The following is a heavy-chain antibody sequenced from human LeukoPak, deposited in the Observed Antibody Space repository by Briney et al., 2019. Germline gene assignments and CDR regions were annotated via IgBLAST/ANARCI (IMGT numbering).Heavy chain of an antibody. V-gene: IGHV3-11*05. CDR3: ARDNYHGALDY. CDR1: GFTFSNYF. CDR2: ITGSSDNR. J-gene: IGHJ4*02. D-gene: IGHD1-7*01. Sequence: PGGSLRLSCAASGFTFSNYFMSWIRQAPGKGLEWVSYITGSSDNRNYADSVEGRFTISRDNARNSLYLQVDSLRVEDTAVYYCARDNYHGALDYWGQGTLVTVSS.